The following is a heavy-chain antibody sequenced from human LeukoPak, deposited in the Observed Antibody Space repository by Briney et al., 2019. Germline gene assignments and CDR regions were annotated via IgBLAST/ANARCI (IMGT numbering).Heavy chain of an antibody. J-gene: IGHJ4*02. CDR3: ARDLGHYGSGSPY. CDR2: ISGSGGST. CDR1: GFTFSSYA. D-gene: IGHD3-10*01. V-gene: IGHV3-23*01. Sequence: PGGSLRLSCAASGFTFSSYAMSWVRQAPGKGLGWVSAISGSGGSTYYADSVKGRFTISRDNAKNSLYLQMNSLRAEDTAVYYCARDLGHYGSGSPYWGRGTLVTVSS.